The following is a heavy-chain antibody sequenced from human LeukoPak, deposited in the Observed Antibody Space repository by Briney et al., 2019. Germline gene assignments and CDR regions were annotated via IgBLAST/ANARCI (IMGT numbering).Heavy chain of an antibody. D-gene: IGHD3-22*01. CDR2: IKQDGSER. J-gene: IGHJ4*02. CDR3: AKEIVVVITRELFIDY. V-gene: IGHV3-7*03. Sequence: GGSLRLSCAAFRFTFSTYWMTWVRQAPGKGLEWVANIKQDGSERYYVDSVKGRFTISRDNAKNLLYLQMNSLRAEDTAVYYCAKEIVVVITRELFIDYWGQGTLVTVSS. CDR1: RFTFSTYW.